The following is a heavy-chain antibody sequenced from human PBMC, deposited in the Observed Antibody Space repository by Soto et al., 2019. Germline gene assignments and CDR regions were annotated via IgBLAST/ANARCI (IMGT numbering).Heavy chain of an antibody. CDR3: ATWVDYGDFEGFDF. J-gene: IGHJ4*02. V-gene: IGHV1-2*04. D-gene: IGHD4-17*01. CDR2: VDPNSGGS. Sequence: ASVKVSCKNSGYSFTDYKLHWVRQAPGQGLEWMGWVDPNSGGSNSAQKFQGSVTMTWDTSITTAYLDLTRLTTNDTATYFCATWVDYGDFEGFDFWGQGTLVTVSS. CDR1: GYSFTDYK.